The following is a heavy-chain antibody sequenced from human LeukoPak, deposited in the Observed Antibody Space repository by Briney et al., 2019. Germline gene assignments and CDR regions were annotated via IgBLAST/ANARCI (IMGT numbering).Heavy chain of an antibody. Sequence: SETLSLTCAVYGGSFSGYYWSWIRQPPGKGLEWIGEINHSGGTNYNPSLKSRVTISVDTSKNQFSLKLSSVTAADTAVYYCARVYSGYDWGYYYYYMDVWGKGTTVTVSS. CDR1: GGSFSGYY. J-gene: IGHJ6*03. D-gene: IGHD5-12*01. CDR2: INHSGGT. CDR3: ARVYSGYDWGYYYYYMDV. V-gene: IGHV4-34*01.